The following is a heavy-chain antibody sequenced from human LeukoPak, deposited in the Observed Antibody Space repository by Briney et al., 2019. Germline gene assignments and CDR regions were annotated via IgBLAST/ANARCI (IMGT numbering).Heavy chain of an antibody. J-gene: IGHJ4*02. CDR3: ARGTDYDFWSALFY. CDR1: GFTFSSYA. Sequence: GGSLRLSCAASGFTFSSYAMHWVRQAPGKGLEWVAVISYDGSNKYYADSVKGRFTISRDNSKNTLYLQMNSLRAEDTAVYYCARGTDYDFWSALFYWGRGTLVTVSS. V-gene: IGHV3-30-3*01. CDR2: ISYDGSNK. D-gene: IGHD3-3*01.